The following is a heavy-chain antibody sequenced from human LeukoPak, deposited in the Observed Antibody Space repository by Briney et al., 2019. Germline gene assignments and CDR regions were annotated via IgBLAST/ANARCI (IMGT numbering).Heavy chain of an antibody. D-gene: IGHD2-2*01. Sequence: GGFLRLSCTASGFTFSDYAINWFRQAPGKGLEWVGFIRSKTYGEATEYAASVKGRFSISRDDSKSIAYVQMNYLKSEDTAVYYCATDRGFCSTTSCYQGWYDPWGQGTLVTVSS. CDR1: GFTFSDYA. V-gene: IGHV3-49*03. CDR3: ATDRGFCSTTSCYQGWYDP. CDR2: IRSKTYGEAT. J-gene: IGHJ5*02.